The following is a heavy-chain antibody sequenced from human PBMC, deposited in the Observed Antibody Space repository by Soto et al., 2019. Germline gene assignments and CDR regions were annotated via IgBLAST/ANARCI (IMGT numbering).Heavy chain of an antibody. CDR3: ARGRAGIGSGWYKYYYYYYGMDV. CDR2: INHSGST. J-gene: IGHJ6*02. CDR1: GGSFSGYY. V-gene: IGHV4-34*01. Sequence: SETLSLTCAVYGGSFSGYYWSWIRQPPGKGLEWIGEINHSGSTNYNPSLKSRVTISVDTSKNQFSLKLSSVTAADTAVYYCARGRAGIGSGWYKYYYYYYGMDVWGQGTTVTVSS. D-gene: IGHD6-19*01.